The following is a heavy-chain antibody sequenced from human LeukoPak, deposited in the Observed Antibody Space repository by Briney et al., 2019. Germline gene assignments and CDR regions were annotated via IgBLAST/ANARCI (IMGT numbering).Heavy chain of an antibody. CDR2: ISSSGSYI. D-gene: IGHD3-22*01. V-gene: IGHV3-21*01. CDR3: ARDHDSSGYIDY. Sequence: GGSLRLSCAASGFTFSSYSMNWVRQAPGKGLEWVSSISSSGSYIYYADSVKGRFTISRDNSKNTLYLQMNSLRAEDTAVYYCARDHDSSGYIDYWGQGTLVTVSS. CDR1: GFTFSSYS. J-gene: IGHJ4*02.